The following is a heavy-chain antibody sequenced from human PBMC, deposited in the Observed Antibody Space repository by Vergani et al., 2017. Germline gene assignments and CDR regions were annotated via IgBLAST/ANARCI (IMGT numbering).Heavy chain of an antibody. CDR1: GGSISSSSYY. D-gene: IGHD6-19*01. Sequence: VQLLESGPGLVKPSETLSLTCTVSGGSISSSSYYWGWIRQPPGKGLEWIGTIYYSGSTYYNPSLESRVTISVDTSKNQFSLKLTSVIAADTAVYYCARRSSGWYYFDYWGQGTLVTVSS. CDR3: ARRSSGWYYFDY. V-gene: IGHV4-39*01. J-gene: IGHJ4*02. CDR2: IYYSGST.